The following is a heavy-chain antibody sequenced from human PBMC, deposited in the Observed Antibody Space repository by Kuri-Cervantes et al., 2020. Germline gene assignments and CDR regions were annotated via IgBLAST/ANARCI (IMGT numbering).Heavy chain of an antibody. V-gene: IGHV4-39*07. J-gene: IGHJ5*02. CDR2: IYHSGST. D-gene: IGHD1-7*01. Sequence: GSLRLSCTVSGGSMSSSSYYWGWIRLPPGRGLEWIGSIYHSGSTYYNPSLKSRVTISVDTSKNHFSLKLTSLTAADTAVYYCARVLGGTTSFWFDPWGQGTLVTVSS. CDR3: ARVLGGTTSFWFDP. CDR1: GGSMSSSSYY.